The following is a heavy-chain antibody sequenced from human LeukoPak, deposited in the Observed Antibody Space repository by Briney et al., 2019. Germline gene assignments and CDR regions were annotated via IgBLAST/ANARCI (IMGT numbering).Heavy chain of an antibody. CDR3: AREAADYYGSGSYFDY. V-gene: IGHV3-53*01. CDR2: IHSGGST. Sequence: GGSLRLSGAASGFTVSSNYMSWVRQAPGKGLEWVSVIHSGGSTYYADSVKGRFTISRDNSKNTLYLQMNSLRAEDTAVYYCAREAADYYGSGSYFDYWGQGTLVTVSS. CDR1: GFTVSSNY. J-gene: IGHJ4*02. D-gene: IGHD3-10*01.